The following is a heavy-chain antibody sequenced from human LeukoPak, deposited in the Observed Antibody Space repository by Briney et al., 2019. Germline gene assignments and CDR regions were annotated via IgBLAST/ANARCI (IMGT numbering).Heavy chain of an antibody. J-gene: IGHJ5*02. CDR1: GLTFSSYG. Sequence: GGSLRLSCAASGLTFSSYGMHWVRQAPGKGLEWVAVIWYDGSNKYYADSVKGRFTISRDNSKNTLYLQVSSLRADDTAVYYCARDMGTTRLNLWGQGTLVTVSS. CDR3: ARDMGTTRLNL. CDR2: IWYDGSNK. D-gene: IGHD1-1*01. V-gene: IGHV3-33*01.